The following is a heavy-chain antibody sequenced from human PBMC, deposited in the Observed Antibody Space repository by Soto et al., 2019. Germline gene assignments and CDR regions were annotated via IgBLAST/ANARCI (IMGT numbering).Heavy chain of an antibody. V-gene: IGHV3-74*01. CDR3: ARGGYDFYMGV. D-gene: IGHD3-3*01. CDR1: GVTFSSYW. J-gene: IGHJ6*03. CDR2: INSDGSST. Sequence: PGGSLRLACAASGVTFSSYWMHWVRQAPGKGLVWVSRINSDGSSTSYADSVKGRFTISRDNAKNTLYLQMNSLRAEDTAVYYCARGGYDFYMGVWGKGSTVTVSS.